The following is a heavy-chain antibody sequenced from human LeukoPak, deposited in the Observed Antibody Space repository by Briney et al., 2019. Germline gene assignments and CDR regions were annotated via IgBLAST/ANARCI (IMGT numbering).Heavy chain of an antibody. J-gene: IGHJ4*02. CDR3: ARDWKGGGSGNFWY. CDR2: ISAYNGNT. D-gene: IGHD3-10*01. CDR1: GFTFTSYG. Sequence: ASVKVSCKAPGFTFTSYGFSWVRQAPGQGLEWMGWISAYNGNTNYAQRLQGRVTMTTDTSTSTAYMELRSLRSDDTAVYYCARDWKGGGSGNFWYWGQGTLVTVSS. V-gene: IGHV1-18*04.